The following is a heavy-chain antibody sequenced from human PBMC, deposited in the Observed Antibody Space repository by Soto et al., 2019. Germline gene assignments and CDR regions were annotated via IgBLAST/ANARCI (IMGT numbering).Heavy chain of an antibody. CDR2: IYYSGST. D-gene: IGHD2-8*01. J-gene: IGHJ6*02. Sequence: PSETLSLTCTVCGGSISSYYWSWIRQPPGKGLEWIAYIYYSGSTNYNPSLKSRVTISVDTSKNQFSLKLSSVTAADTAVYYCARVMLYPNYYYGMDVWGQGTTVTVSS. CDR1: GGSISSYY. V-gene: IGHV4-59*01. CDR3: ARVMLYPNYYYGMDV.